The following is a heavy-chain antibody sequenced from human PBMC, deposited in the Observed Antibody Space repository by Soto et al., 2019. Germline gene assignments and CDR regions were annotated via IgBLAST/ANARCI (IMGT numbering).Heavy chain of an antibody. V-gene: IGHV4-31*03. D-gene: IGHD2-15*01. CDR3: ARVYCSGGSCYRFDY. CDR2: IYYSGST. Sequence: SETLSLTCTVSGGSIISGACYFICIRQHPWIGLELIGHIYYSGSTFYNSSLKSRVTISVDTSKNQFSLKLSSVTAADTAVYYCARVYCSGGSCYRFDYWGQGTLVTVSS. J-gene: IGHJ4*02. CDR1: GGSIISGACY.